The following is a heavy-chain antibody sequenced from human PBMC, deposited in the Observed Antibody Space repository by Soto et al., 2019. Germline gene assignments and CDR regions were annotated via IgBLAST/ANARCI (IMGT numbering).Heavy chain of an antibody. J-gene: IGHJ6*02. CDR2: TYYSGST. Sequence: SETLSLTCTVSGCSISSGDSYWSRIRHPPGKGLEWIGYTYYSGSTYYNPSTKSRVTISVDTAKIPFPLKLSSVTAADTAVYYCARVAVDFWSGPHQRDYYYGMDAWGQGTTVTVSS. CDR3: ARVAVDFWSGPHQRDYYYGMDA. CDR1: GCSISSGDSY. D-gene: IGHD3-3*01. V-gene: IGHV4-30-4*01.